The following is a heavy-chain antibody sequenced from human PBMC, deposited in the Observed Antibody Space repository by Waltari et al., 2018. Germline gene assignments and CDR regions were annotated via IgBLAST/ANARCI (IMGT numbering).Heavy chain of an antibody. V-gene: IGHV1-46*01. D-gene: IGHD5-18*01. CDR2: IKPSGGST. CDR3: ARLTASSLSDFDY. CDR1: GYTFPSLS. Sequence: QVQLVQSGAEVKKPGASVKVSCQASGYTFPSLSMHWSRQAPGQGLEWMGIIKPSGGSTSYAQKFQGRVTMTRDTSTSTVYMELSSLRSEDTAVYYCARLTASSLSDFDYWGQGTLVTVSS. J-gene: IGHJ4*02.